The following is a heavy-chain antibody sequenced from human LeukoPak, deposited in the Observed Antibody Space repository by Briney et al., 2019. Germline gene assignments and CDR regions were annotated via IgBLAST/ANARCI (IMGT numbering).Heavy chain of an antibody. Sequence: SETLSLTCSVSIGSISSGSYYWSWIRQPAGKGLEWIGRIYTSGSTNYNPSLKSRVTISVDTSKNQFSLKLSSVTAADTAVYYCARDRSIAVAGDYYYYYMDVWGKGTTVTVSS. D-gene: IGHD6-19*01. J-gene: IGHJ6*03. CDR1: IGSISSGSYY. CDR2: IYTSGST. CDR3: ARDRSIAVAGDYYYYYMDV. V-gene: IGHV4-61*02.